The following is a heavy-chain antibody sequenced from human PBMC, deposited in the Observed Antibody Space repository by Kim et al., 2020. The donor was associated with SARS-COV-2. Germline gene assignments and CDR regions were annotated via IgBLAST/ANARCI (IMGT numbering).Heavy chain of an antibody. Sequence: NYAKKFQGRVTITADESTSAAYMELGSLRSEDTAVYYCASYYYDSSGLFYWGQGTLVTVSS. CDR3: ASYYYDSSGLFY. J-gene: IGHJ4*02. V-gene: IGHV1-69*01. D-gene: IGHD3-22*01.